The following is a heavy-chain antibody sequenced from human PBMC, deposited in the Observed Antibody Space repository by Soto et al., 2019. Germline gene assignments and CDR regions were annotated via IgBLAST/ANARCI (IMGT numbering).Heavy chain of an antibody. D-gene: IGHD2-15*01. J-gene: IGHJ4*02. V-gene: IGHV4-31*03. Sequence: PSETLSLTCTVFGGSISSGGYYWSWIRQHPGKGLEWIGYIYYSGSTYYDPSLKSRVTISVDTSENQFSLKLSSVTAADTAVYYCATTPNCSGGSCYSHYFDYWGQGTLVTVSS. CDR2: IYYSGST. CDR3: ATTPNCSGGSCYSHYFDY. CDR1: GGSISSGGYY.